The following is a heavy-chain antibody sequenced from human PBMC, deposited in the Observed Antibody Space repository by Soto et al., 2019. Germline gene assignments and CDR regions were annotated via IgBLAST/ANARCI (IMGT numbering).Heavy chain of an antibody. V-gene: IGHV1-18*01. D-gene: IGHD4-17*01. J-gene: IGHJ2*01. CDR2: ISPPHAKT. CDR3: VREAGDYDWYFDL. Sequence: QAQLVQSGPEVKEPGASVKVSCKASGYTFSSRGIYWVRQAPGQGLEWMGWISPPHAKTHYAQSLHGRVTLTIDSSTITAYMDLWSLRSDATAVYYCVREAGDYDWYFDLWGRGTPVTVSS. CDR1: GYTFSSRG.